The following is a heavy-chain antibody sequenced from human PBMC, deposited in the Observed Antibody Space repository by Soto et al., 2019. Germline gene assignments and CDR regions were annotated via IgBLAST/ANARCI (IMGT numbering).Heavy chain of an antibody. J-gene: IGHJ4*02. CDR3: AKGQDTNVCWTYYFEV. V-gene: IGHV3-48*02. CDR2: SSPRGDTI. CDR1: GFSLANYP. Sequence: PGGSMRLSCVASGFSLANYPMNWVRQTPGKGLEWISYSSPRGDTIYYADSVEGRFTISRDNARNSLSLHMSSLRDEDSALYYCAKGQDTNVCWTYYFEVWGQGFPVTVS. D-gene: IGHD3-9*01.